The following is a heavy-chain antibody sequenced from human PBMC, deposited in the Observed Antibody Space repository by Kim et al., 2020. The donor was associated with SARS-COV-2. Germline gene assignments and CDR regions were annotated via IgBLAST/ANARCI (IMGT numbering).Heavy chain of an antibody. CDR2: ISYDGSNA. CDR1: GFTFSSYG. V-gene: IGHV3-33*05. J-gene: IGHJ4*02. CDR3: AGERTMVRGVLITQLAY. Sequence: GGSLRLSCAASGFTFSSYGMHWVRQPPGKGLEWVALISYDGSNANSADSVKGRLTISRDNSKNTLYLQMNSLRAEDTAVYYCAGERTMVRGVLITQLAYWGQGAQVTVSS. D-gene: IGHD3-10*01.